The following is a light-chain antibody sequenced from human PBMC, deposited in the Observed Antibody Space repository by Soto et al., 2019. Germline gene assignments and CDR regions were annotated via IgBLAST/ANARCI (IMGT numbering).Light chain of an antibody. CDR1: QSVSSSY. Sequence: EIVLTQSPGTLSLSPGERATLSCRASQSVSSSYLAWYQQKPGQAPRLLIYGASSRATGIPDRFSGSRSGTDFTLTISRLEPEDFAVYSCQQYGSSPLTLGGGTKVEIK. V-gene: IGKV3-20*01. CDR2: GAS. J-gene: IGKJ4*01. CDR3: QQYGSSPLT.